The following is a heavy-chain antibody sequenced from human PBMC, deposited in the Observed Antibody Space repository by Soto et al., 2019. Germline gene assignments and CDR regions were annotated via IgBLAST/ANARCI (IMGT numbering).Heavy chain of an antibody. V-gene: IGHV1-46*01. D-gene: IGHD3-16*01. CDR2: INPTDGSA. CDR3: ATLGGSYD. Sequence: QVHLVQSGAEVKMSGASVKVSCKASGYSFTDYYMHWVRQAPGQGLEWMGVINPTDGSATYAQNFQGRLTMTRDTSMRTVYMEVTRLRPEDTAVYYCATLGGSYDWGQGTLLTVSS. J-gene: IGHJ4*02. CDR1: GYSFTDYY.